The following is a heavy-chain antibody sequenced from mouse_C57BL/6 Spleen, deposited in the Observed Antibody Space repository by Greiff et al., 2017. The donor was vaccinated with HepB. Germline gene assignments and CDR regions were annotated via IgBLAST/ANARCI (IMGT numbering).Heavy chain of an antibody. J-gene: IGHJ1*03. CDR2: ISDGGSYT. Sequence: EVQVVESGGGLVKPGGSLKLSCAASGFTFSSYAMSWVRQTPEKRLEWVATISDGGSYTYYPDNVKGRFTISRDNAKNNLYLQMSHLKSEDTAMYYCARESGANFYWYFDVWGTGTTVTVSS. CDR1: GFTFSSYA. CDR3: ARESGANFYWYFDV. D-gene: IGHD4-1*01. V-gene: IGHV5-4*01.